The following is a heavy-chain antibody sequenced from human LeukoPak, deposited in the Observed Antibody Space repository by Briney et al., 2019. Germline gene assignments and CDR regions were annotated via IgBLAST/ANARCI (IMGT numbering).Heavy chain of an antibody. CDR3: ARLKGYSSGWYPSYYFDY. J-gene: IGHJ4*02. CDR1: GGSISSSSYY. D-gene: IGHD6-19*01. Sequence: SETLSLTCTVSGGSISSSSYYWGWIRQPPGKGLEWIGSIYYSGNTNYNPSLKSRVIISLDTSKNQFSLKLSSVTAADTAVYYCARLKGYSSGWYPSYYFDYWGQGTLVTVSS. V-gene: IGHV4-39*07. CDR2: IYYSGNT.